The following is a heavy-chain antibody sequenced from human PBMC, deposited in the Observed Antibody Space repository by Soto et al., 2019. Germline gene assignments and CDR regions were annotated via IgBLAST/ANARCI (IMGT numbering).Heavy chain of an antibody. CDR1: GGSISSGGSS. J-gene: IGHJ4*02. V-gene: IGHV4-30-2*01. CDR3: ARGAVVNFDS. D-gene: IGHD3-22*01. Sequence: SETLSLTCAVSGGSISSGGSSWTWIRQPPGKGLEWIGYIYHSGSTYYNPSLNSRVTISVDRSKNQFSLKLTSVTAADTAVYYCARGAVVNFDSWGQGTLVTVSS. CDR2: IYHSGST.